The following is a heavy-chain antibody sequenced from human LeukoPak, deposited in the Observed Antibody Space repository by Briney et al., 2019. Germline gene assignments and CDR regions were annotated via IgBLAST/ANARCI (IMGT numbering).Heavy chain of an antibody. Sequence: ASVKVSCKASGYTITNNWMHWVRQAPGQGLEWMGVINPSGTGTSYAQKFQDRITMSRDTSTSTVYMELNSLRSEDTALYYCAKGDYGPWGWFDPWGQGTLVIVS. V-gene: IGHV1-46*01. CDR1: GYTITNNW. J-gene: IGHJ5*02. CDR3: AKGDYGPWGWFDP. CDR2: INPSGTGT. D-gene: IGHD4-17*01.